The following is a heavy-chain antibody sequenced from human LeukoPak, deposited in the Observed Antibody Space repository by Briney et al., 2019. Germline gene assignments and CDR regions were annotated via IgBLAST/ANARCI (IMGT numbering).Heavy chain of an antibody. D-gene: IGHD2-21*01. Sequence: GGSLRLSCAVSGFTLITYAMSWVRQAPGKGLEWVSAISGSGEATWYADSVKGRFSISRDTSKNTLFLQMNSLRADDTALYYCAKDRAYPNDVFDIWGQGTMITVS. CDR2: ISGSGEAT. J-gene: IGHJ3*02. CDR3: AKDRAYPNDVFDI. V-gene: IGHV3-23*01. CDR1: GFTLITYA.